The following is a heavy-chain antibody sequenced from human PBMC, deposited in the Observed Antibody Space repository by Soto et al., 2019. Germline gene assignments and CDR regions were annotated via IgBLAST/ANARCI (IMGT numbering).Heavy chain of an antibody. CDR2: IIPLFGTP. D-gene: IGHD3-10*01. CDR3: ARDRDDYGSGNYYNRIDF. Sequence: QVRLVQSGAEVKKPGSSVKVSCKASGGIFSTYAISWLRQAPGQGLEWMGGIIPLFGTPNYAQRFQGRVTITADESTSTAYMELSRLRSEDTAVYYCARDRDDYGSGNYYNRIDFWGQGTLVIVSS. J-gene: IGHJ4*02. V-gene: IGHV1-69*01. CDR1: GGIFSTYA.